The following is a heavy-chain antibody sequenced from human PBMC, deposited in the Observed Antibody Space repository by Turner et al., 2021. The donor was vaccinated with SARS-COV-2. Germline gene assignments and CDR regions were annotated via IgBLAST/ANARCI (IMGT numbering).Heavy chain of an antibody. CDR2: FDPEDGET. CDR3: ATCRDGYNWGAFHI. Sequence: QVQLVQSGAAVKKPGAPVKVSCKVSGYPLTELSMHWVRQAPGKGLEWRRGFDPEDGETIYAQKFQGRVTMTEDTSTDTAYMELSSLRSEDTAVYYCATCRDGYNWGAFHIWGQGTMVTVSS. J-gene: IGHJ3*02. V-gene: IGHV1-24*01. CDR1: GYPLTELS. D-gene: IGHD5-12*01.